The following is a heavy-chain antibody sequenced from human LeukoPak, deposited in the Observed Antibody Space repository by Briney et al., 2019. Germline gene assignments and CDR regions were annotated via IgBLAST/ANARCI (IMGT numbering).Heavy chain of an antibody. CDR1: GYTFTSYY. D-gene: IGHD3-16*02. J-gene: IGHJ4*02. CDR3: ARARKTYVWGSYRHPPSFDY. CDR2: INPSGGST. Sequence: ASVKVSCKASGYTFTSYYMHWVRQAPGQGLEWMGIINPSGGSTSYAQKFQGRVTMTRDTSTSTVYMELSSLRSEDTAVYYCARARKTYVWGSYRHPPSFDYWGQGTLATVSS. V-gene: IGHV1-46*01.